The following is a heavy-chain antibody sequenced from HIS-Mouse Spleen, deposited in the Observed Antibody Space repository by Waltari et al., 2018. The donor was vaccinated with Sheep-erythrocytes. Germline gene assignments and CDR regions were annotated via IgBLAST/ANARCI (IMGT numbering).Heavy chain of an antibody. V-gene: IGHV3-15*01. CDR3: TTEGVGDY. J-gene: IGHJ4*02. CDR2: IKRNTYGGTT. CDR1: GFTFSNAW. Sequence: EVQLVESGGGLVKPGGSLRLSCAASGFTFSNAWMSWVRNAPGKGAGWFGRIKRNTYGGTTDYAAPVKGGFTISRDDSKNTLYLQMNSLKTEDTAVYYCTTEGVGDYWGQGTLVTVSS. D-gene: IGHD1-26*01.